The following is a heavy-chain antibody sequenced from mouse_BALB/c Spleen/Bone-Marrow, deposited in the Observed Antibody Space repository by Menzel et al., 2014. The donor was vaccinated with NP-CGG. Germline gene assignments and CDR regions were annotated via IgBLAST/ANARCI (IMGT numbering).Heavy chain of an antibody. J-gene: IGHJ4*01. CDR2: IDPANGNT. Sequence: VQLQQSGAELVKPGASVKLSCTASGFNIKDTYMHWVKQRPEQGLEWIGRIDPANGNTKYDPKFQGKATITADTSSNTAYLQLSSQTSEDTAVYYCARDSPYAMDYWGQGTSVTVSS. CDR1: GFNIKDTY. CDR3: ARDSPYAMDY. V-gene: IGHV14-3*02.